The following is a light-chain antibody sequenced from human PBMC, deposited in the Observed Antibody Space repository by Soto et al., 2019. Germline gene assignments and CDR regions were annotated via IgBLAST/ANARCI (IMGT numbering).Light chain of an antibody. Sequence: DIQMTQSPSSLSASVGDRVTITCRASQGIRNELGWYQQKPGKAPKRLIYAASSRETGIPDTFSGSGSGTDFTLTISRLEPEDFAVYYCQQYDTSPYTFGQGTKVDIK. CDR2: AAS. V-gene: IGKV1-17*01. CDR3: QQYDTSPYT. CDR1: QGIRNE. J-gene: IGKJ2*01.